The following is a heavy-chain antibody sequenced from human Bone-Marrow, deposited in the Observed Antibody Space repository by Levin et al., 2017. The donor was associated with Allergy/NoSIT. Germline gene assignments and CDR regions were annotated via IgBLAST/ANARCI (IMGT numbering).Heavy chain of an antibody. D-gene: IGHD3-16*02. V-gene: IGHV4-61*02. Sequence: RPSETLSLTSSVSGGSISSGRYYFNWVRQSAGKGLEWIGRIYTNGSTNYNPSLESRVTISRDTFKKEVYLTLSAVTAADTSVYYCARYRLASLYYYSMDVWGRGTTVIVSS. J-gene: IGHJ6*03. CDR2: IYTNGST. CDR1: GGSISSGRYY. CDR3: ARYRLASLYYYSMDV.